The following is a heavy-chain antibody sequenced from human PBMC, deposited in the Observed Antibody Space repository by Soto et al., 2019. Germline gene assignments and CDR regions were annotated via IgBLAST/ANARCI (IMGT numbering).Heavy chain of an antibody. D-gene: IGHD2-2*01. CDR3: ATGSPEFMGYCSSTSCRIDAFDI. J-gene: IGHJ3*02. CDR1: GYTLTELP. Sequence: ASVKVSCKVSGYTLTELPMHWVRQAPGKGLEWMGGFDPEDGETIYAQKFQGRVTMTEDTSTDTAYMELSSLRSEDTAVCYCATGSPEFMGYCSSTSCRIDAFDIWGQAPMVTVSS. V-gene: IGHV1-24*01. CDR2: FDPEDGET.